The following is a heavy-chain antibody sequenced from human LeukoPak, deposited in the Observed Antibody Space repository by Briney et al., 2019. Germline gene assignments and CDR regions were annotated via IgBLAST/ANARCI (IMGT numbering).Heavy chain of an antibody. V-gene: IGHV3-23*01. J-gene: IGHJ3*02. D-gene: IGHD6-13*01. Sequence: GGSLRLSCGASGYTFSSYAMTWVRQAPGKGLEWVSAISGSGGRTYYANSVKGRFTISRDNFKNTLFLQMDSLRAEDTAVYYCAKGGVAAAGNAFDIWGQGTMVTVPS. CDR3: AKGGVAAAGNAFDI. CDR1: GYTFSSYA. CDR2: ISGSGGRT.